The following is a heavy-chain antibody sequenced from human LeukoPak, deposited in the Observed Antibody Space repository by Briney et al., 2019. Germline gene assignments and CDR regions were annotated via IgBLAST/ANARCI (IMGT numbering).Heavy chain of an antibody. V-gene: IGHV4-31*03. D-gene: IGHD1-26*01. J-gene: IGHJ4*02. CDR3: ARDPHPSEDPGRVGFEY. Sequence: PSETLSLTCTVSGGSVSSGEYYWTWIRQHPGKGLEWIGYIHYTGSTYDNPSLRSRVTMSVDRSKNQFSLKLNSVTVADTAVYFCARDPHPSEDPGRVGFEYWGQGTLVTVSS. CDR1: GGSVSSGEYY. CDR2: IHYTGST.